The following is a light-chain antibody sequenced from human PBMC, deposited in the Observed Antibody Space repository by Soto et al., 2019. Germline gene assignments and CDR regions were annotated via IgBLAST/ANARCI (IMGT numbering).Light chain of an antibody. CDR2: GAS. Sequence: EIVLTQSPGTLPLSPGERATLSCRASQSVSSSYLAWYQQKPGQAPRLLIYGASSRATGIPDRFSGSGSGTDFTLTISRLEHEDVAVYYCQQYGSSLPITFGQGTRLEIK. V-gene: IGKV3-20*01. J-gene: IGKJ5*01. CDR1: QSVSSSY. CDR3: QQYGSSLPIT.